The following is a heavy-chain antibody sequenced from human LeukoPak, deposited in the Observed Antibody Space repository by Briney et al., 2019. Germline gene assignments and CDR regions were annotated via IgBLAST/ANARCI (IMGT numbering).Heavy chain of an antibody. Sequence: SETLSLTCTVSGGSISSGDYYWSWIRQPPGKGLEWIGYIYYSGSTYYNPSLKSRVTISVDTSKNQFSLKLSSVTAADTAVYYCASYCSSTSCTDAFDIWGQGTMVTVSS. CDR1: GGSISSGDYY. J-gene: IGHJ3*02. CDR3: ASYCSSTSCTDAFDI. CDR2: IYYSGST. D-gene: IGHD2-2*01. V-gene: IGHV4-30-4*08.